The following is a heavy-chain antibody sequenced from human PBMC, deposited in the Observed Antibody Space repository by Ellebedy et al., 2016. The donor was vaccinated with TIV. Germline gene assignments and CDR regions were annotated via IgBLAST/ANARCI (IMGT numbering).Heavy chain of an antibody. D-gene: IGHD2-21*01. Sequence: MPSETLSLTCSVSGGSISDSDFYWGWIRQPPGKGLEWIGSIYYSGSAYYNRALKSRVTMSIDTSKNKFSLRLMSLTAADTATYYCAREVPDAKELWGGRSESWGQGTLVAVSS. V-gene: IGHV4-39*07. CDR2: IYYSGSA. CDR3: AREVPDAKELWGGRSES. J-gene: IGHJ5*02. CDR1: GGSISDSDFY.